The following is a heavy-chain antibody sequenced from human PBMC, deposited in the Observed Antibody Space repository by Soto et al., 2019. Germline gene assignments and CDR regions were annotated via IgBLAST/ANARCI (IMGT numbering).Heavy chain of an antibody. J-gene: IGHJ4*02. Sequence: PSETLSLTCTVSGGAVGSSYYYWAWIRQPPGKGLEWIGSVYYSGSTYANPSLKGRVTMSVDSSKNQISLKLTSLTAADTAVYFCARQPRCTSPYCLGYDYYFRSWGQGTLVTVSS. V-gene: IGHV4-39*01. CDR3: ARQPRCTSPYCLGYDYYFRS. D-gene: IGHD3-3*01. CDR1: GGAVGSSYYY. CDR2: VYYSGST.